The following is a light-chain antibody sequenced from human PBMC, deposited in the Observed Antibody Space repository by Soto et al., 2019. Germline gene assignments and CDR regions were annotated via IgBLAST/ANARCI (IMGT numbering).Light chain of an antibody. V-gene: IGLV1-47*02. CDR2: LNN. CDR1: SANIGSNY. CDR3: AAWDDSRSGPV. Sequence: QSVLTQPPSASGTPGQRLTISCSGSSANIGSNYVYWYQQFPGTAPKLLIYLNNQRPSGVPDRFSGSKSGTSASLAISGLRSDDGADYYCAAWDDSRSGPVFGGGTKLTVL. J-gene: IGLJ2*01.